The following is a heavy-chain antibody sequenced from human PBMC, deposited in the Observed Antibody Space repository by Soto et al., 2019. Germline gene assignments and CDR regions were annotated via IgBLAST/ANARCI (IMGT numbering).Heavy chain of an antibody. Sequence: GGSLRLSCAASGFTVSSNYMSWVRQAPGKGLEWVSVIYSGGSTYYADSVKGRFTISRDNSKNTLYLQMNSLRAEDTAVYYCATFNSPNSGYDDDYYYYYYYMDVWGKGTTVTVSS. CDR2: IYSGGST. CDR1: GFTVSSNY. J-gene: IGHJ6*03. V-gene: IGHV3-66*01. D-gene: IGHD5-12*01. CDR3: ATFNSPNSGYDDDYYYYYYYMDV.